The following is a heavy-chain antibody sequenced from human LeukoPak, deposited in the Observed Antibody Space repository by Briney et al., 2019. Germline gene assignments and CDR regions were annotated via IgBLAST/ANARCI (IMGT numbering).Heavy chain of an antibody. V-gene: IGHV1-18*01. J-gene: IGHJ6*03. CDR3: ARVEAPYYYYYYMDV. CDR2: ISAYNGNT. CDR1: GYTFTSYG. Sequence: AASVKVSCKASGYTFTSYGISWVRQAPGQGLEWMGWISAYNGNTNYAQKLQGRVTMTTDTSTSTAYMELRSLRSDDTAVYYCARVEAPYYYYYYMDVWGKGTTVTVSS.